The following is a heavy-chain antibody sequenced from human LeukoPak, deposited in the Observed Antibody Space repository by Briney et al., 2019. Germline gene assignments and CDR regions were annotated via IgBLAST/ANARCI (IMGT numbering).Heavy chain of an antibody. CDR2: INPSGGST. D-gene: IGHD3-10*01. V-gene: IGHV1-46*01. J-gene: IGHJ3*01. CDR1: GYTFTSYY. Sequence: ASVKVSCKASGYTFTSYYMHWVRQAPGQGLEWMGIINPSGGSTSYAQKFQGRVTMTTNTSTSTVYMELSSLRSEDTAVYSCARVLAIYGSGSSFAFDLWGQGTMVTVFS. CDR3: ARVLAIYGSGSSFAFDL.